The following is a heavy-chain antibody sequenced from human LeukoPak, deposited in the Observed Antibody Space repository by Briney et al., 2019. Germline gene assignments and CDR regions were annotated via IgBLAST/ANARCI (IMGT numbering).Heavy chain of an antibody. J-gene: IGHJ5*02. CDR3: ARELFHDILTGPNWFDP. CDR2: IYTSGST. D-gene: IGHD3-9*01. CDR1: GGSISSGSYY. Sequence: SETLSLTCTVSGGSISSGSYYWGWIRQPAGKGLEWIGRIYTSGSTNYNPSLKSRVTISVDTSKNQFSLKLSSVTAADTAVYYCARELFHDILTGPNWFDPWGQGTLVTVSS. V-gene: IGHV4-61*02.